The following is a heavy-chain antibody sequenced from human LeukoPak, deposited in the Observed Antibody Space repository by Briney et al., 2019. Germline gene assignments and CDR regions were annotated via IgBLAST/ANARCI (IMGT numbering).Heavy chain of an antibody. CDR2: IYHSGST. D-gene: IGHD1-7*01. J-gene: IGHJ4*02. CDR1: GYSISSGYY. Sequence: PSETLSPTCTVSGYSISSGYYWGWIRQPPGKGLEWIGSIYHSGSTYYNPSLKSRVTISVDTSKNQFSLKLSSVTAADTAVYYCAIANWNYGGDYWGQGTLVTVSS. V-gene: IGHV4-38-2*02. CDR3: AIANWNYGGDY.